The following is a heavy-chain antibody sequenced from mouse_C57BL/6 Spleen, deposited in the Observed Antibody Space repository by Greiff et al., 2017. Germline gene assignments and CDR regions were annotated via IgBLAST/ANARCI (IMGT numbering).Heavy chain of an antibody. V-gene: IGHV1-52*01. CDR2: INPSDGET. D-gene: IGHD2-13*01. CDR3: ARYGDYVGYFDY. CDR1: GYTFTSYW. J-gene: IGHJ2*01. Sequence: VQLQQSGAELVRPGSSVKLSCKASGYTFTSYWMHWVKQRPVQGLEWIGNINPSDGETNYNQKFKDKATLTVDKSSSTAYMQLSSLTSEDSAVYYCARYGDYVGYFDYWGQGTTLTVSS.